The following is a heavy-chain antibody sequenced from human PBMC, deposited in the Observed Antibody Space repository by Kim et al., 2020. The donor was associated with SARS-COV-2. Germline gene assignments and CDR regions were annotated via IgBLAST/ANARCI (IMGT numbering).Heavy chain of an antibody. D-gene: IGHD3-22*01. CDR2: ISGSGGST. Sequence: GGSLRLSCAASGFTFSSYAMSWVRQAPGKGLEWVSAISGSGGSTYYADSVKGRFTISRDNSKNTLYLQMNSLRAEDTAVYYCANHYDSSGYYDAFDICGQGTMVTVSS. CDR3: ANHYDSSGYYDAFDI. J-gene: IGHJ3*02. CDR1: GFTFSSYA. V-gene: IGHV3-23*01.